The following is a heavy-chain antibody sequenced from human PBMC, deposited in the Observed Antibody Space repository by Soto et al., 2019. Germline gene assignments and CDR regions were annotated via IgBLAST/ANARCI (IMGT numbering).Heavy chain of an antibody. D-gene: IGHD2-15*01. CDR2: IWYDGSNK. CDR1: GFTFSSYG. CDR3: ARDCSGGRCYLYYYYGMDV. J-gene: IGHJ6*02. V-gene: IGHV3-33*01. Sequence: GGSLRLSCAASGFTFSSYGMHWVRQAPGKGLEWVAVIWYDGSNKYYADSVKGRFTISRDNSKNTLYLQMNSLRAEDTAVYYRARDCSGGRCYLYYYYGMDVWGQGTTVTVSS.